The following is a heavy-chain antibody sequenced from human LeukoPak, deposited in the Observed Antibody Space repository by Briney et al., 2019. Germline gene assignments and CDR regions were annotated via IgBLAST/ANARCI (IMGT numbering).Heavy chain of an antibody. CDR1: GGSISSYY. D-gene: IGHD3-10*01. J-gene: IGHJ6*02. CDR3: ARAGVRGVIGYYYYGIDV. Sequence: SETLSLTCTVSGGSISSYYWSWIRQPPGKGLEWIGYIYYSGSTYYNPSLKSRVTISVDTSKNQFSLKLSSVTAADTAVYYCARAGVRGVIGYYYYGIDVWGQGTTVTVSS. CDR2: IYYSGST. V-gene: IGHV4-59*06.